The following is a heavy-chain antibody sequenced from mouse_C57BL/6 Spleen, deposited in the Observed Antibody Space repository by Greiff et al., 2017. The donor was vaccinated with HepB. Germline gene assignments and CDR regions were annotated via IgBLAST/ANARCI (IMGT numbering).Heavy chain of an antibody. D-gene: IGHD1-1*01. CDR1: GYTFTSYW. J-gene: IGHJ3*01. Sequence: VQLQQPGAELVMPGASVKLSCKASGYTFTSYWMHWVKQRPGQGLEWIGEIDPSVSYTNYNQKFKGKSTLTVDKSSSTAYMQLSSLTSEDSAVYDCARKDYGSSYDAWFAYWGQGTLVTVAA. V-gene: IGHV1-69*01. CDR3: ARKDYGSSYDAWFAY. CDR2: IDPSVSYT.